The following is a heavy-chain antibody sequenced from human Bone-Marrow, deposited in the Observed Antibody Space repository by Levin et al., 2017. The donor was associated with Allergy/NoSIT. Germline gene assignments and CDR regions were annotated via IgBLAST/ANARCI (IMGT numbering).Heavy chain of an antibody. J-gene: IGHJ5*02. Sequence: GGSLRLSCKASGYTFTSYYMHWVRQAPGQGLEWMGIINPSGGSTSYAQKFQGRVTMTRDTSTSTVYMELSSLRSEDTAVYYCARAGMVRNWFDPWGQGTLVTVSS. CDR2: INPSGGST. CDR1: GYTFTSYY. V-gene: IGHV1-46*01. D-gene: IGHD3-10*01. CDR3: ARAGMVRNWFDP.